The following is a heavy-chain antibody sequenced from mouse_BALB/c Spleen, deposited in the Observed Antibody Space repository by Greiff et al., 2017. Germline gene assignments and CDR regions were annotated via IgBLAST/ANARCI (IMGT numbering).Heavy chain of an antibody. CDR2: ISYDGSN. CDR3: ARVLGGGSYAMDY. CDR1: GYSITSGYY. J-gene: IGHJ4*01. D-gene: IGHD4-1*01. V-gene: IGHV3-6*02. Sequence: DVKLVESGPGLVKPSQSLSLTCSVTGYSITSGYYWNWIRQFPGNKLEWMGYISYDGSNNYNPSLKNRIPITRDTSKNQFFLKLNSVTTEDTATYYCARVLGGGSYAMDYWGQGTSVTVSS.